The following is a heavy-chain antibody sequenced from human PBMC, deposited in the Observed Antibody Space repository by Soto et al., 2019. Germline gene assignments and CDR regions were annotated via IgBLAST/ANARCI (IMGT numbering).Heavy chain of an antibody. CDR3: ASSSGYYQYFYYGMDV. CDR1: GGTFSSYA. J-gene: IGHJ6*02. D-gene: IGHD3-22*01. CDR2: IIPIFGTA. Sequence: QVQLVQSGAEVKKPGSSVKVSCKASGGTFSSYAISWVRQAPGQGLEWMGGIIPIFGTANYAQKFQGRVTITADESTCTAYMELSSLRSEDTAVYYCASSSGYYQYFYYGMDVWGQGTTVTVSS. V-gene: IGHV1-69*12.